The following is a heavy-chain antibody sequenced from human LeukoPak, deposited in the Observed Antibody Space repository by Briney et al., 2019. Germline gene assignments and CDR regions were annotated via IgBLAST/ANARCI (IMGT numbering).Heavy chain of an antibody. CDR3: ARGLEYYDFWSGLFVIGPYDY. Sequence: PSETLSLTCAVYGVSFSGYYWSWIRQPPGKGLEWIGEINHSGSTNYNPSLKSRVTISVDTSKNQFSLKLSSVTAADTAVYYCARGLEYYDFWSGLFVIGPYDYWGQGTLVTVSS. CDR2: INHSGST. V-gene: IGHV4-34*01. D-gene: IGHD3-3*01. CDR1: GVSFSGYY. J-gene: IGHJ4*02.